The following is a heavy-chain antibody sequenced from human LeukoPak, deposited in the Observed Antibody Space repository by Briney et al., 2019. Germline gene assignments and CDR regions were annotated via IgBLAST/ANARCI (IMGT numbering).Heavy chain of an antibody. CDR2: MYYSGST. J-gene: IGHJ4*02. CDR3: ARDISEVSGWDY. CDR1: GGSISSSSYY. Sequence: PSETLSLTCTVSGGSISSSSYYWGWIRQPPGKGPEWIVSMYYSGSTFYNPSLKSRVTMSVDTSKNQFSLKLSSVTAADTAVYYCARDISEVSGWDYWGQGTLVTVSS. V-gene: IGHV4-39*07. D-gene: IGHD6-19*01.